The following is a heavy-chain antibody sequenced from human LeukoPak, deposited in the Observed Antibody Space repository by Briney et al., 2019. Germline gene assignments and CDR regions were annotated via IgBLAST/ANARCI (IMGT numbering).Heavy chain of an antibody. CDR1: GGTYSSYD. CDR2: INSNSGGK. CDR3: ASTTVTTHAFDI. J-gene: IGHJ3*02. V-gene: IGHV1-2*02. D-gene: IGHD4-17*01. Sequence: ATVKVSCKASGGTYSSYDMSGVRQAPGQGLECMGWINSNSGGKKYAQKFQGMVTMTRDTSISTAYMELSMLRLDDTAVYYCASTTVTTHAFDIGGQGTMVTVSS.